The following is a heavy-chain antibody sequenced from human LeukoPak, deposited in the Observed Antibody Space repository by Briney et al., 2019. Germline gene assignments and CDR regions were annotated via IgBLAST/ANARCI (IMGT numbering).Heavy chain of an antibody. CDR3: AKELVVWVVPAAPPDAFDI. CDR2: ISSSSSYI. CDR1: GFTFSSYS. Sequence: GGSLKLSCAASGFTFSSYSMNWVRQAPGKGLEWVSCISSSSSYIYYADSVKGRFTISRDNSKNTLYLQMNSLRAEDTAVYYCAKELVVWVVPAAPPDAFDIWGQGTMVTVSS. D-gene: IGHD2-2*01. V-gene: IGHV3-21*04. J-gene: IGHJ3*02.